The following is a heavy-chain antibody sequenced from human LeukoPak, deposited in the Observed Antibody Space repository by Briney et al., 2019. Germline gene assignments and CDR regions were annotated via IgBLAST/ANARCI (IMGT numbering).Heavy chain of an antibody. D-gene: IGHD4-17*01. J-gene: IGHJ4*02. CDR1: GFTFSSYS. Sequence: GGSLRLSCAASGFTFSSYSMNWVRQAPGKGLEWVSSISSSSSYIYYADSVKGRFTISRDNAKNSLYLQMNSLRAEDTAVYYCARDQFYGDSVDYWGQGTLVTVSS. CDR2: ISSSSSYI. CDR3: ARDQFYGDSVDY. V-gene: IGHV3-21*01.